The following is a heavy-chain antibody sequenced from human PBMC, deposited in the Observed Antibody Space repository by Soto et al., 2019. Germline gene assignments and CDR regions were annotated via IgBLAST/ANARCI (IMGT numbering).Heavy chain of an antibody. Sequence: GSLRLSCAASGFTFSSYWMSWVGQAPGKGLEWVANIKQDGSEKYYVDSVKGRFTISRDNAKNSLYLQMNSLRAEDTAVYYCARDFFGVVIIGPYYFDYWGQGTLVTVSS. CDR1: GFTFSSYW. CDR2: IKQDGSEK. J-gene: IGHJ4*02. D-gene: IGHD3-3*01. CDR3: ARDFFGVVIIGPYYFDY. V-gene: IGHV3-7*01.